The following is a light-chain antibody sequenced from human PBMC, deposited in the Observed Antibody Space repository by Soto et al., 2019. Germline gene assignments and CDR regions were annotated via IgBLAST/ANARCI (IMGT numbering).Light chain of an antibody. Sequence: QSVLTQPASVSGSPGQSITISCTGTSSTVGGFNVVSWYQQHPGKAPKVIIYEGIKRPSGVSNRFSGSNSGSTASLTISGLQAEDEADYYCCSYAGNRTFVFGGGTKLTVL. CDR1: SSTVGGFNV. V-gene: IGLV2-23*03. J-gene: IGLJ3*02. CDR3: CSYAGNRTFV. CDR2: EGI.